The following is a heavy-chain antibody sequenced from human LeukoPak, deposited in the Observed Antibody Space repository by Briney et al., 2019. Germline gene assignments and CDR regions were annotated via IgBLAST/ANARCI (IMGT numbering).Heavy chain of an antibody. Sequence: SETLSLTCTVSGGSISSGGYYWSWIRQHPGKGLEWIGHIYYSRSTYYNPSLKSRVTISVDTSKNQFSLKLSSVTAADTAVYYCARDSSIANYYYYYGMDVWGQGTTVTVSS. V-gene: IGHV4-31*03. CDR3: ARDSSIANYYYYYGMDV. CDR1: GGSISSGGYY. J-gene: IGHJ6*02. CDR2: IYYSRST.